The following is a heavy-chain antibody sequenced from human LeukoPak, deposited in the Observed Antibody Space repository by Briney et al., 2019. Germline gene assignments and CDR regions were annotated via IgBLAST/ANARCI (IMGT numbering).Heavy chain of an antibody. V-gene: IGHV4-34*01. Sequence: SETLSLXCAVYGGSFSGYYWSWIRQPPGKGLEWIGEINHSGSTNYNPSLKSRVTISVDTSKNQFSLKLSSVTAADTAVYYCARYSSTGYDAFDIWGQGTMVTVSS. CDR3: ARYSSTGYDAFDI. D-gene: IGHD6-13*01. CDR2: INHSGST. CDR1: GGSFSGYY. J-gene: IGHJ3*02.